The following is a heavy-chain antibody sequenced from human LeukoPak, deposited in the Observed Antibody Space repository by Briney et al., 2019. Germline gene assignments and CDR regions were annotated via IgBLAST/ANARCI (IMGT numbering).Heavy chain of an antibody. CDR3: AKSRRTGYFDY. Sequence: GSSVEVSCKATGGTFSSYAISWVRQAPGQGLEWMGGIIPIFGTANYAQKFQGRVTITADESTSTAYMELSSLRSEDTAVYYCAKSRRTGYFDYWGQGTLVTVSS. V-gene: IGHV1-69*01. CDR2: IIPIFGTA. J-gene: IGHJ4*02. CDR1: GGTFSSYA. D-gene: IGHD6-25*01.